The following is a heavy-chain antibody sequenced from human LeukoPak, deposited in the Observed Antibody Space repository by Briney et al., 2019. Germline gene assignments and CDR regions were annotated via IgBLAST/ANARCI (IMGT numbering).Heavy chain of an antibody. CDR3: ERDLGYCSSTSCHDAFDI. D-gene: IGHD2-2*01. Sequence: GSSVKVSCKASGGTFTSYAISWVRQAPGQGLEWMGGIIPIFGTANYAQKFHGRVTITRNTSISTAYMELSSLGSEDTAVYYCERDLGYCSSTSCHDAFDIWGQGTMVTVSS. V-gene: IGHV1-69*05. CDR2: IIPIFGTA. CDR1: GGTFTSYA. J-gene: IGHJ3*02.